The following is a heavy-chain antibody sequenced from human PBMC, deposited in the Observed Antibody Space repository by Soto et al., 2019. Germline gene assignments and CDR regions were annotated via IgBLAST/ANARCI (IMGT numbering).Heavy chain of an antibody. CDR2: ISAYNGNT. CDR1: GYTFTRYG. D-gene: IGHD3-22*01. Sequence: QVQLVQSGAEVKKPGASVKVSCKASGYTFTRYGISWVRQAPGQELAWMGWISAYNGNTKYAQKLQGRVTMTTDTSTSTAYMELRSLRSDDTAVYYGARDAGDSSGDDHYYYYGMDVWGQGTTVTVSS. CDR3: ARDAGDSSGDDHYYYYGMDV. J-gene: IGHJ6*02. V-gene: IGHV1-18*01.